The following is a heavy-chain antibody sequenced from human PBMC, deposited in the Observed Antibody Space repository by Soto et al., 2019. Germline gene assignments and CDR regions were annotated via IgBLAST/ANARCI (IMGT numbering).Heavy chain of an antibody. J-gene: IGHJ6*02. CDR3: ARGDRGGSGSPASYYYSGLDV. CDR2: VSAGGDMT. V-gene: IGHV3-23*01. CDR1: GFTFSSYA. D-gene: IGHD3-10*01. Sequence: GGSLRLSGAASGFTFSSYAMSWVRQAPGRGLEWVSSVSAGGDMTYYSDSVKGRFTISRDNSNNALSLQMNSLRIEDTALYYCARGDRGGSGSPASYYYSGLDVWGQGTTVTVSS.